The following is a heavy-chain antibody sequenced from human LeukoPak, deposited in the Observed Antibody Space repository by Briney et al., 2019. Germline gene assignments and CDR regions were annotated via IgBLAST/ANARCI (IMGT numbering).Heavy chain of an antibody. Sequence: GGSLRLSCAASGFTFSSYGMHWVRQAPGKGLEWVAVISYDGSNKYYADSVKGRFTISRDNSKNTLYLQMNSLRAEDTAVYYCAKDGYSSSWYALDYYYYYYMDVWGKGTTVTVSS. J-gene: IGHJ6*03. CDR2: ISYDGSNK. V-gene: IGHV3-30*18. D-gene: IGHD6-13*01. CDR3: AKDGYSSSWYALDYYYYYYMDV. CDR1: GFTFSSYG.